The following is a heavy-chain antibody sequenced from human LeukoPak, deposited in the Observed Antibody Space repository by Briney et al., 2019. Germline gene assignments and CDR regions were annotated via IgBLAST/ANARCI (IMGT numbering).Heavy chain of an antibody. V-gene: IGHV4-39*07. CDR1: GGSISTSNYY. Sequence: PSETLSLTCTVSGGSISTSNYYWGWIRQPPGKGLEWIGNIFYSGSTYYSPSLKSRVTISVDTSKNQFSLKLSSVTAADTAVYYCARGGYSGYDYPRWFDPWGQGTLVTVSS. CDR3: ARGGYSGYDYPRWFDP. D-gene: IGHD5-12*01. J-gene: IGHJ5*02. CDR2: IFYSGST.